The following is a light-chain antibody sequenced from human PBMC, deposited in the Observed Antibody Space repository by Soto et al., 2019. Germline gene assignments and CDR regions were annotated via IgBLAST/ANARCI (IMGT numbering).Light chain of an antibody. CDR1: QGLSIHY. Sequence: ELVLTHSPGTLSLSPRERATLSCRARQGLSIHYLAWYQHKPGQAPRLLIYGASRRDAGIPDRFSGGGSGPDFTLTVSRLEPEDFAVYYCQQYGSSPGTFGQGTRLEIK. CDR2: GAS. V-gene: IGKV3-20*01. CDR3: QQYGSSPGT. J-gene: IGKJ5*01.